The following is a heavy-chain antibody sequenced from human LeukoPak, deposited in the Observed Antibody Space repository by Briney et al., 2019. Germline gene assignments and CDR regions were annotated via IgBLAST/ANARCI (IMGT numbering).Heavy chain of an antibody. Sequence: GRSLRLSCAASGFTFDDYAMHWVRQAPGKGLEWVSGISWNSGSIGYADSVKGRFTISRDNAKNSLYLQMNSLRAEDTALYYCAKGLYGSGSYYYFDYWGQGTLVTVSS. CDR2: ISWNSGSI. V-gene: IGHV3-9*01. J-gene: IGHJ4*02. CDR3: AKGLYGSGSYYYFDY. D-gene: IGHD3-10*01. CDR1: GFTFDDYA.